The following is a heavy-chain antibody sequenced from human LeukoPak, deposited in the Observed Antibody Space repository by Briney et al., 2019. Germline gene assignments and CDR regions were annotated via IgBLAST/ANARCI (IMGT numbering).Heavy chain of an antibody. Sequence: SETLSLTCTVSGASISSDTYFWSWIRQPAGKGLEWIGRISSTGRTDYNPSLTSRVTISVDTSKNQFSLKLSSVTAADTAVYYCAREGIAAAVFDYWGQGTLVTVSS. J-gene: IGHJ4*02. CDR3: AREGIAAAVFDY. CDR1: GASISSDTYF. CDR2: ISSTGRT. D-gene: IGHD6-13*01. V-gene: IGHV4-61*02.